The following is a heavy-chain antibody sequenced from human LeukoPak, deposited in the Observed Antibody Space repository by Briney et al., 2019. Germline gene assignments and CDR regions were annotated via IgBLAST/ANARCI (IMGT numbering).Heavy chain of an antibody. Sequence: PGWSLRLSCAASGFTFSSYGMHWVRQAPGKGLEWVAFIRYDGSNKYYADSVKGRFTISRDNSKNTLYLQMNSLRAEDTAVYYCAKIGIAARPHDYWGQGTLVTVSS. D-gene: IGHD6-6*01. J-gene: IGHJ4*02. CDR1: GFTFSSYG. CDR3: AKIGIAARPHDY. CDR2: IRYDGSNK. V-gene: IGHV3-30*02.